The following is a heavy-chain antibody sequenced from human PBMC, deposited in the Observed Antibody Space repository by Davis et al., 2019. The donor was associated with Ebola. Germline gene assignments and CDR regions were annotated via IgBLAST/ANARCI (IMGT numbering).Heavy chain of an antibody. D-gene: IGHD3-10*01. Sequence: SQTLSLTCTVSGGSISSYYWSWIRQPPGKGLEWIGYIYYSGSTNYNPSFKSRVTISVDPSKNQSSLKLSSVTAADTAVYYCARGLWFGELLYYYYDMDVWGQGTTVTVSS. CDR1: GGSISSYY. CDR2: IYYSGST. CDR3: ARGLWFGELLYYYYDMDV. V-gene: IGHV4-59*01. J-gene: IGHJ6*02.